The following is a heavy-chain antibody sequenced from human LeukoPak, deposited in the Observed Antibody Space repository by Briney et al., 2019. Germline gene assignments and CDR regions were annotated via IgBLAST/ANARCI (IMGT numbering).Heavy chain of an antibody. V-gene: IGHV4-38-2*01. CDR1: GYSISSGYY. CDR2: IFYSGSA. Sequence: SETLSLTCAVSGYSISSGYYWGWIRQPPGKGLEWIVSIFYSGSAYYNPSLKSRVTISLDTSKNQFSLKLRSVTATDTAVYYCASINWSRSYFDYWGQATLVTVSS. CDR3: ASINWSRSYFDY. J-gene: IGHJ4*02. D-gene: IGHD1-1*01.